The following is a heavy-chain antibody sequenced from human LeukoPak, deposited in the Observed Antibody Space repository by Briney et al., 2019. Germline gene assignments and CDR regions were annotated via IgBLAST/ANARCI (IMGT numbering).Heavy chain of an antibody. V-gene: IGHV3-23*01. CDR3: AKEGYDSSGYYYAYFQH. CDR2: ISGSGGGT. J-gene: IGHJ1*01. CDR1: GFTFSSYA. D-gene: IGHD3-22*01. Sequence: LPGGSLRLSCAASGFTFSSYAMSWVRQAPGKGLEWVSAISGSGGGTYYADSVKGRFTISRDNSKNTLYLQMNSLRAEDTAVYYCAKEGYDSSGYYYAYFQHWGQGTLVTVSS.